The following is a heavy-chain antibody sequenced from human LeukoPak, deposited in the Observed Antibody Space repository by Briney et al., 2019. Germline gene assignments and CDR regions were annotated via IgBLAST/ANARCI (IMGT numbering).Heavy chain of an antibody. V-gene: IGHV3-74*01. CDR1: GNYW. CDR2: INSDGSWT. CDR3: VKDLDFRADC. D-gene: IGHD2/OR15-2a*01. J-gene: IGHJ4*02. Sequence: GGSLRLSCAASGNYWMHWVRQVPGKGLVWVSHINSDGSWTSYADSVQGRFTISRGNAKNTLYLQMNSLRAEDTALYYCVKDLDFRADCWGQGTLVTVSS.